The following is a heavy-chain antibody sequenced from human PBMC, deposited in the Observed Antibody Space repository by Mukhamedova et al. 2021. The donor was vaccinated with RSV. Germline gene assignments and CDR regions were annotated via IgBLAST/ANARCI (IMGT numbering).Heavy chain of an antibody. J-gene: IGHJ3*01. D-gene: IGHD2-8*02. Sequence: SGSSGINAESVQGRFTISRDNFRNTLYLQMNVLRAEDAAVYYCVRRGGGHCFSDEYCDGFDFWGQGTTVTVSS. CDR3: VRRGGGHCFSDEYCDGFDF. V-gene: IGHV3-23*01. CDR2: SGSSGI.